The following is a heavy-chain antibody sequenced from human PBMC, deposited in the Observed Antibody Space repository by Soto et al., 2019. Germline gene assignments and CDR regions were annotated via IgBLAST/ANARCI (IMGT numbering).Heavy chain of an antibody. J-gene: IGHJ5*02. D-gene: IGHD3-10*01. CDR3: KKGFMASGRDSNRFDP. CDR1: GFIFSSYW. V-gene: IGHV3-74*01. Sequence: GGSLRLSCAASGFIFSSYWMHWVRQAPGKGPVWVARINGDGRNTRYTDSVKGRFTISRDNAKNTLYLQMDSLRAEDTAVYYLKKGFMASGRDSNRFDPWGQGTVVTVSS. CDR2: INGDGRNT.